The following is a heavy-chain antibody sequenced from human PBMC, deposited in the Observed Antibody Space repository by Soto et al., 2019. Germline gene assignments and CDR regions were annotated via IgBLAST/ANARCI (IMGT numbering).Heavy chain of an antibody. CDR1: GFNFNSHA. CDR2: ISANIIST. D-gene: IGHD3-22*01. V-gene: IGHV3-23*01. CDR3: ARVDNTNVRVGMDV. J-gene: IGHJ6*02. Sequence: EVQLLESGGGLVQPGGSLRLSCAASGFNFNSHAMTWVRQAPGKGLEWVSTISANIISTYYADSVKGRFTISRDNSKNTLYLQMSSLRVEDTAVYHCARVDNTNVRVGMDVWGQGTTVTVSS.